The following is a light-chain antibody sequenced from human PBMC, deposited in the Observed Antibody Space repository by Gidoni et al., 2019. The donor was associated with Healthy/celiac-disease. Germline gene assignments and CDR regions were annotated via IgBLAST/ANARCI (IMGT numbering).Light chain of an antibody. CDR2: EVS. V-gene: IGLV2-8*01. J-gene: IGLJ2*01. CDR3: SSYAGSNKV. Sequence: QSALTQPPSASGSPGQSVTHPCSGTSSDVGGYNYVSWYQQHPGKAPKLMIYEVSKRPSGVPDRFSGSKSGNTASLTVSGLQAEGESDYYCSSYAGSNKVFGGGTKLTVL. CDR1: SSDVGGYNY.